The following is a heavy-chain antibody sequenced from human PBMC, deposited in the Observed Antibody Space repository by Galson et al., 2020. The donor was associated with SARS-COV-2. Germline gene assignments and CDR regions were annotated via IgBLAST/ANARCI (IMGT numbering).Heavy chain of an antibody. CDR3: ARETDDYTSSWYDY. J-gene: IGHJ4*02. CDR2: ISYDGTKR. CDR1: GFTFSSSA. Sequence: GGSLRLSCRASGFTFSSSAMHWVRQAPGKGLEWVAIISYDGTKRYNLDSVKGRFTISRDNSKNTLYLQMDSVTTEDTAVYYCARETDDYTSSWYDYWGQGTLVTVSS. D-gene: IGHD6-13*01. V-gene: IGHV3-30*04.